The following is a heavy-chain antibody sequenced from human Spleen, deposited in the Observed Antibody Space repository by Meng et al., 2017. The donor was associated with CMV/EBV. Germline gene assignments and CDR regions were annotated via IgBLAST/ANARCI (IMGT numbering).Heavy chain of an antibody. J-gene: IGHJ4*02. V-gene: IGHV4-38-2*02. CDR1: GYSISSGYY. D-gene: IGHD6-19*01. Sequence: GSLRLSCTVSGYSISSGYYWGWIRQPPGKGLDWIGSRYYSGSAYYNPSLKSRVTIFVDTSKNQFSLILSSVTAADTAVYYCAGHRYSSGWYLHYFDYWGQGTLVTVSS. CDR2: RYYSGSA. CDR3: AGHRYSSGWYLHYFDY.